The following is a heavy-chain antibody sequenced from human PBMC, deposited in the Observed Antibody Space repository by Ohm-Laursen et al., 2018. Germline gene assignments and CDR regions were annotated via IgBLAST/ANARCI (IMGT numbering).Heavy chain of an antibody. Sequence: SLRLSCAASGFTFSSYGMHWVRQAPGKGLEWVAVISSDGSNKYYADSVKGRFTISRDNFKNTLYLQMNSLRAEDTAVYYCAKGHSSGYYYLGYWGQGTLVTVSS. CDR1: GFTFSSYG. D-gene: IGHD3-22*01. V-gene: IGHV3-30*18. CDR2: ISSDGSNK. J-gene: IGHJ4*02. CDR3: AKGHSSGYYYLGY.